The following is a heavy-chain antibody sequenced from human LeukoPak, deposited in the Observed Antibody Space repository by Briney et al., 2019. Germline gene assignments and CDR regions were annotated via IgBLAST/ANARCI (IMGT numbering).Heavy chain of an antibody. CDR2: IYYSGST. V-gene: IGHV4-30-4*01. CDR1: GGSISSGDYY. Sequence: SQALSLTCTVSGGSISSGDYYWSWIRRPPGKGLEWIGYIYYSGSTYYNPSLKSRVSISLDTSRNQFSLKLSSVTAADTAVYYCARAKWELLGDYWGQGTLVTVSS. CDR3: ARAKWELLGDY. D-gene: IGHD1-26*01. J-gene: IGHJ4*02.